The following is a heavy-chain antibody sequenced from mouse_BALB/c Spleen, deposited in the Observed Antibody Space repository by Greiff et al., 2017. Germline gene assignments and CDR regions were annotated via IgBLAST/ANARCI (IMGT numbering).Heavy chain of an antibody. D-gene: IGHD1-1*01. V-gene: IGHV5-9-4*01. J-gene: IGHJ4*01. CDR1: GFTFSSYA. CDR2: ISSGGSYT. Sequence: EVQLQESGGGLVKPGGSLKLSCAASGFTFSSYAMSWVRQSPEKRLEWVAEISSGGSYTYYPDTVTGRFTISRDNAKNTLYLEMSSLRSEDTAMYYCARSNYGFYYYAMDYWGQGTSVTVSS. CDR3: ARSNYGFYYYAMDY.